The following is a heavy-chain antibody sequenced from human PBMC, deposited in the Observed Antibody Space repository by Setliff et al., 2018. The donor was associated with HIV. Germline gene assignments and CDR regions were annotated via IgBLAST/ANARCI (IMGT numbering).Heavy chain of an antibody. Sequence: SETLSLTCTVSGGSISDSRYYWGWIRQPPGKGLEWIGYIYSSGNTNYNPSLKSRVTISVDMSKNQFSLRLSSVTAADTAVYYCARGEFYCGTDCYWSSFDYWGQGILVTVSS. CDR1: GGSISDSRYY. J-gene: IGHJ4*02. D-gene: IGHD2-21*02. CDR3: ARGEFYCGTDCYWSSFDY. V-gene: IGHV4-61*05. CDR2: IYSSGNT.